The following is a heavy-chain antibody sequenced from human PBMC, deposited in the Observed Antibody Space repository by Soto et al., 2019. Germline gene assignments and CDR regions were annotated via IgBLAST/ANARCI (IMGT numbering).Heavy chain of an antibody. V-gene: IGHV3-49*03. D-gene: IGHD4-4*01. CDR1: GFIFGGYG. CDR3: SRVPDYRNYVYYGLDV. CDR2: IRSKAYGGTT. J-gene: IGHJ6*02. Sequence: PGGSLRLSSTASGFIFGGYGMSWFRQAPGKGLEWVGFIRSKAYGGTTEYAAAVKGRFTISRDDSKSIAYLQMNSLRTEDTAVYYCSRVPDYRNYVYYGLDVWGQGTTVTVSS.